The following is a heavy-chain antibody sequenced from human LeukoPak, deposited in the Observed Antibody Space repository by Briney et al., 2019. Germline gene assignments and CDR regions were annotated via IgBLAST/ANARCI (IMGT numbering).Heavy chain of an antibody. D-gene: IGHD4-23*01. V-gene: IGHV4-34*01. J-gene: IGHJ4*02. CDR2: INHSGST. CDR3: ARDHDYGGVPYYFDY. CDR1: GGSFSGYY. Sequence: SETLSLTCAVYGGSFSGYYWSWIRQPPGKGLEWIGEINHSGSTNYNPSLESRVTISVDTSKNQFSLKLSSVTAADTAVYYCARDHDYGGVPYYFDYWGQGTLVTVSS.